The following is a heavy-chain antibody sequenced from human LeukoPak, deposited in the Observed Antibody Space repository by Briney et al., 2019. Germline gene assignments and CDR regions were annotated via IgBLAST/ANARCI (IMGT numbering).Heavy chain of an antibody. CDR3: ARREGRDGYKYFDY. Sequence: SVKVSCKASGGTFSSYAISWVRQAPGQGLEWMGGIIPIFGTANYAQKFQGRVTITADESTSTAYMELSSLRSEDTAVYYCARREGRDGYKYFDYWGQGTLVTVSS. V-gene: IGHV1-69*01. D-gene: IGHD5-24*01. CDR1: GGTFSSYA. J-gene: IGHJ4*02. CDR2: IIPIFGTA.